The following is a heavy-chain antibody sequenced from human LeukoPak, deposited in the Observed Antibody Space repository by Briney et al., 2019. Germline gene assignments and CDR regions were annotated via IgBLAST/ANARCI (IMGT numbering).Heavy chain of an antibody. CDR2: VDHGGRT. J-gene: IGHJ4*02. D-gene: IGHD6-6*01. CDR3: ARGGGVAARNY. CDR1: GGSLNAYY. Sequence: PSETLSLTCAVYGGSLNAYYWSWIRQPPGKGLEWIGEVDHGGRTHYNTSLKNRLTVSMDMSKNQFSLNLRSVTAADTAMYYCARGGGVAARNYWGQGILVTVSS. V-gene: IGHV4-34*01.